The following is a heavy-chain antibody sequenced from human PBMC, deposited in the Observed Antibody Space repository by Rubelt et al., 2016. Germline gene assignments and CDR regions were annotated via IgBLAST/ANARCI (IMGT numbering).Heavy chain of an antibody. CDR3: ARGVGGGDCYLDY. D-gene: IGHD2-21*02. CDR1: GGSFSGYY. CDR2: INHSGST. J-gene: IGHJ4*02. V-gene: IGHV4-34*01. Sequence: QVQLQQWGAGLLKPSETLSLTCAVYGGSFSGYYWSWIRQPPGKGLEWIGEINHSGSTNYNPSLKSRVTISVDTPKNQCSLKLSSVTAADTAVYYCARGVGGGDCYLDYWGQGTLVTVSS.